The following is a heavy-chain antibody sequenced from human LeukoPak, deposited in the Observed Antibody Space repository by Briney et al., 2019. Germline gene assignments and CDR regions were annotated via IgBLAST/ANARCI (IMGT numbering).Heavy chain of an antibody. CDR1: GYTLTELS. J-gene: IGHJ5*02. V-gene: IGHV1-24*01. CDR2: FDPEDGET. CDR3: ATARVGSSSWYNWFDP. D-gene: IGHD6-13*01. Sequence: ASVKVSCKVSGYTLTELSMHWVRQAPGKGLEWMGGFDPEDGETIYAQKFQGRVTMTEDTSTDTAYMELSSLRSEDTAVHYCATARVGSSSWYNWFDPWGQGTLVTVSS.